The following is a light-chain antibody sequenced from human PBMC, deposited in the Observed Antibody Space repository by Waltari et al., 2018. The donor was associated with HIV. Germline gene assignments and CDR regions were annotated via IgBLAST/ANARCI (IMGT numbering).Light chain of an antibody. CDR3: QQFGGSLS. Sequence: EVVLTQSPGSLSLSPGETATLSCRASQSVSSSFLAWYQQIPGQAPRLLIYGTSTRASGIPDRFSGSGSETDFTLTISRLEPEDFAVYYCQQFGGSLSFGGGTKVEIK. J-gene: IGKJ4*01. CDR1: QSVSSSF. V-gene: IGKV3-20*01. CDR2: GTS.